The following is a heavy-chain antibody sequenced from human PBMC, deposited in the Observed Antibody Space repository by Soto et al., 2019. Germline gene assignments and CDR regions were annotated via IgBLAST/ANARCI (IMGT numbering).Heavy chain of an antibody. CDR3: ATVRRIVGASRDDYFDY. Sequence: QVQLVQSGAEVKKPGASVKVSCKVSGYTLTELSMHWVRQAPGKGLEWLGGFDPEDGETIYAQKFQARVTMTEDTSTDTAYMELSSLRSEDTAVYYCATVRRIVGASRDDYFDYWGQGTLVTVSS. V-gene: IGHV1-24*01. J-gene: IGHJ4*02. CDR1: GYTLTELS. D-gene: IGHD1-26*01. CDR2: FDPEDGET.